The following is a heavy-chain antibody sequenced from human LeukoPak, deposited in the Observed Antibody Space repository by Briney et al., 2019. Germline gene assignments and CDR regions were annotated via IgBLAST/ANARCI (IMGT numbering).Heavy chain of an antibody. D-gene: IGHD3-10*01. CDR1: GFTVSSNY. CDR3: ARRGILWFGEPSTKGAFDI. CDR2: IYSGGST. J-gene: IGHJ3*02. V-gene: IGHV3-66*04. Sequence: GGSLRLSCAASGFTVSSNYMSWVRQAPGKGLEWVSVIYSGGSTYYADSVKGRFTISRDNSKNTLYLQMNSLRAEDTAVYYCARRGILWFGEPSTKGAFDIWGQGTMVTVSS.